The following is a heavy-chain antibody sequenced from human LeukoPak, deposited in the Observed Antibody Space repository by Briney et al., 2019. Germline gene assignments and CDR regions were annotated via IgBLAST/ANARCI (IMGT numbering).Heavy chain of an antibody. CDR1: GGSISSYY. V-gene: IGHV4-59*08. CDR3: ARRRYGDYGYYFDY. D-gene: IGHD4-17*01. CDR2: IYYSGST. J-gene: IGHJ4*02. Sequence: SETLSLTCTVSGGSISSYYWSWIRQPPGKGLEWIGYIYYSGSTNYNPSLKSRVTISVDTSKNQFSLKLSSVTAADTAVYYCARRRYGDYGYYFDYWAREPWSPSPQ.